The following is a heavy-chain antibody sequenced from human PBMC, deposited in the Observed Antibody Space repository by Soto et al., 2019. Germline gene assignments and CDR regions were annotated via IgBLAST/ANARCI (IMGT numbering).Heavy chain of an antibody. CDR2: IYYSGTT. CDR1: GGSISSGDYY. Sequence: QVRLQESGPGLVKPSQTLSLTCTVSGGSISSGDYYWSWIRQPPGKGLEWIGYIYYSGTTYYNPSLKSRVTISVDTSKNQFSLKLSSVTAADTAVYYCARTTTSSCWYVLHYWGQGTLVTVSS. J-gene: IGHJ4*02. D-gene: IGHD6-13*01. CDR3: ARTTTSSCWYVLHY. V-gene: IGHV4-30-4*01.